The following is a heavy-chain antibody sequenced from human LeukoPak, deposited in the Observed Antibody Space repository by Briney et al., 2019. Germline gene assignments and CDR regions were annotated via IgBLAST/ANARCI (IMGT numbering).Heavy chain of an antibody. V-gene: IGHV1-2*02. Sequence: EASVKVSCKSSGYTYTGYYMHWVRQAPGQGLEWMGWINPNSGGTNYAQKFQGRVTMTRDTSISTAYMELSRLRSDDTAVYYCGRTQYYYYYMDVWGKGTTVTVSS. J-gene: IGHJ6*03. CDR3: GRTQYYYYYMDV. CDR2: INPNSGGT. CDR1: GYTYTGYY.